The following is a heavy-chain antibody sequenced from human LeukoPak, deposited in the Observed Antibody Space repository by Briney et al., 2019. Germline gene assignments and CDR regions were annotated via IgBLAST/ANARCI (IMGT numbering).Heavy chain of an antibody. Sequence: SETLSLTCTVSGGSISSTNYYWVWIRQPPGKDLEWIGHIYSSGSTNYNPSLKSRVTMSVDTSKNQLSLKLNSVTAADTAVYHCARGYGSGSNWFDPWGQGTLVIVSS. V-gene: IGHV4-61*05. CDR1: GGSISSTNYY. CDR2: IYSSGST. J-gene: IGHJ5*02. CDR3: ARGYGSGSNWFDP. D-gene: IGHD3-10*01.